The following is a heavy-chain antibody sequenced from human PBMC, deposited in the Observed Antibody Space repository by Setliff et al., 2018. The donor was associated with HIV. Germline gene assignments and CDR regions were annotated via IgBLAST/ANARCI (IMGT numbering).Heavy chain of an antibody. J-gene: IGHJ4*02. CDR2: INHSGIT. Sequence: SFTNFYWSWIRQPPGKGLECIGEINHSGITNYNPSLKSRVTISLDTSKNQFSLKLSSVTAADTAVYYCARSISSGWYYGYFDYWGQGTLVTVSS. D-gene: IGHD6-19*01. CDR3: ARSISSGWYYGYFDY. CDR1: SFTNFY. V-gene: IGHV4-34*13.